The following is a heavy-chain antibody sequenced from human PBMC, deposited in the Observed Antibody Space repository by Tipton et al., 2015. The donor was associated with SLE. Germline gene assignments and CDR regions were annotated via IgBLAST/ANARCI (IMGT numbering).Heavy chain of an antibody. CDR2: IYSGGST. CDR1: GFTVSSNY. Sequence: GSLRLSCAASGFTVSSNYMSWVRQAPGKGLEWVSVIYSGGSTYYADSVKGRFTISRDNSKNTLYLQMNSLRAEDTAVYYCARAQDSSGPFAFDIWGQGTMVTVSS. J-gene: IGHJ3*02. CDR3: ARAQDSSGPFAFDI. V-gene: IGHV3-53*01. D-gene: IGHD3-22*01.